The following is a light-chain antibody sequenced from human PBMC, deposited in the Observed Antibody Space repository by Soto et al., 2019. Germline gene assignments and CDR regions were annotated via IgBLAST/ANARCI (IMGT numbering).Light chain of an antibody. V-gene: IGKV1-5*03. CDR3: QQYNSYSRT. CDR2: KAS. Sequence: DIQMTQSPSSLSASVGGSVTITCRARQRISSYLNWYQQKPGKAPKLLIYKASSLESGVPSRFSGSGSGTEFTLTISSLQPDDFATYYCQQYNSYSRTFGQGTKVDIK. CDR1: QRISSY. J-gene: IGKJ1*01.